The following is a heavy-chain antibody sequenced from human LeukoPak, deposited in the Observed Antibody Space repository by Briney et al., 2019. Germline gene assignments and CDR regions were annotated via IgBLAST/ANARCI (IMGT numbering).Heavy chain of an antibody. CDR3: ARGRTSSWYFDY. CDR2: ITSSSSTI. D-gene: IGHD6-13*01. J-gene: IGHJ4*02. Sequence: GGSLRLSCAASGFTFSSYSMNWVRQAPGKELKWVSFITSSSSTIYYADSVKGRFTISRDNAQNSLYLQMNSLRDEDTAVYYCARGRTSSWYFDYWGQGTLVTVSS. CDR1: GFTFSSYS. V-gene: IGHV3-48*02.